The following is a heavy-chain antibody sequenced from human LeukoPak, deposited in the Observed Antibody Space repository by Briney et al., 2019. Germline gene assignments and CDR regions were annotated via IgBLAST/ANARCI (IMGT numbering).Heavy chain of an antibody. V-gene: IGHV3-30*18. D-gene: IGHD4-17*01. J-gene: IGHJ4*02. CDR1: GFTFSSYG. CDR3: AKDTDYGDHTVDY. CDR2: ISYDGTNK. Sequence: PGRSLRLSCAASGFTFSSYGMHWVRQAPGKGLEWVAIISYDGTNKYYGDSVKGRFTISRDNSKNTLYLQINSLSVEDTAVYYCAKDTDYGDHTVDYWGQGTLVTVSS.